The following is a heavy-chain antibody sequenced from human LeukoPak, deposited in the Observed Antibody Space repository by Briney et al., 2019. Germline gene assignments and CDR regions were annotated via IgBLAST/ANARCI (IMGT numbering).Heavy chain of an antibody. V-gene: IGHV4-59*01. CDR1: GGSISSYY. J-gene: IGHJ4*02. D-gene: IGHD5-24*01. CDR2: IYYSGST. CDR3: ARGGNVEMATDWADYFDY. Sequence: SETLSLTCTVSGGSISSYYWSWIRQPPGKGLEWIGYIYYSGSTNYNPSLKSRVTISVDTSKNQFSLKLGSVTAADTAVYYCARGGNVEMATDWADYFDYWGQGTLVTVSS.